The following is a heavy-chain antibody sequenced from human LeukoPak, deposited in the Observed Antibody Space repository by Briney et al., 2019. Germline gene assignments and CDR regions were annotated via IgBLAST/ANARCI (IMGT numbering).Heavy chain of an antibody. CDR2: IYSSGNA. V-gene: IGHV4-39*07. J-gene: IGHJ4*02. CDR1: GGSISSSGSY. Sequence: PSETLSLTCTVSGGSISSSGSYWGWIRQPPGKGLEWIGNIYSSGNAYYNPSLKSRVAISLDTSKNQFSLKLSSVTAADTAVYYCARGRLRMALDYWGQGTLVTVSS. CDR3: ARGRLRMALDY. D-gene: IGHD3-16*01.